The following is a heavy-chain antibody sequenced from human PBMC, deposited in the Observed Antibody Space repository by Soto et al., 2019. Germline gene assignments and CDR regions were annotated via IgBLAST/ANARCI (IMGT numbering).Heavy chain of an antibody. Sequence: EVQLVESGGCLVKPGGSLRLSCAASGFTFSSYSMNWVRQAPGKGLEWVSSISASSSYIYYADSVKGRFTVSRDNAKNSLYLQINSLRDEDTDVYYCARGSIVATSLTPFDFWGQGTLVIVSS. CDR2: ISASSSYI. J-gene: IGHJ4*02. V-gene: IGHV3-21*01. CDR3: ARGSIVATSLTPFDF. CDR1: GFTFSSYS. D-gene: IGHD5-12*01.